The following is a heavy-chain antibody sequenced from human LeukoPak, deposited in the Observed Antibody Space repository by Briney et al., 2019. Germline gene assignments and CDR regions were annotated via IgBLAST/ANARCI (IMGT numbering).Heavy chain of an antibody. J-gene: IGHJ4*02. Sequence: PSETLSVTCTVSGGSISSSSYYWGWIRQPPGKGLEWIGSIYYSGSTYYNPSLKSRVTISVDTSKNQFSLKLSSVTAADTAVYYCARGELAVAAVYYFDYWGQGALVTVSS. V-gene: IGHV4-39*01. CDR3: ARGELAVAAVYYFDY. D-gene: IGHD6-19*01. CDR2: IYYSGST. CDR1: GGSISSSSYY.